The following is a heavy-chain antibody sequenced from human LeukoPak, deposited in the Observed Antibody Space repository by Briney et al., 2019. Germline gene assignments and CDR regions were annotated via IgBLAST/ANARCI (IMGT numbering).Heavy chain of an antibody. D-gene: IGHD6-19*01. Sequence: SETLSLTCTVSGGSISSSSYSWGWIRQPPGKGLEYIGSIYYSGLTYYNPSLKSRVTISIDTSKNQFSLKLSSVTAADTAVYYCARQQWLVSTVYYFDYWGQGTLVAVSS. V-gene: IGHV4-39*07. CDR1: GGSISSSSYS. CDR3: ARQQWLVSTVYYFDY. CDR2: IYYSGLT. J-gene: IGHJ4*02.